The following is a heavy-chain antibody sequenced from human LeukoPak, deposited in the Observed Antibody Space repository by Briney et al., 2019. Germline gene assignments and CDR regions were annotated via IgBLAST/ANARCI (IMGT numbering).Heavy chain of an antibody. CDR2: ISPSATTI. J-gene: IGHJ4*02. D-gene: IGHD6-6*01. CDR3: AREYSSSSGRSFDY. CDR1: AFTFSGYS. V-gene: IGHV3-48*01. Sequence: GGSLRLSCAASAFTFSGYSMDWVRQAPGKGLEWVSYISPSATTIYYADSVKGRFTISRDNAKNSLYLQMNSLRAEDTAVYYCAREYSSSSGRSFDYWGQGTLVTVSS.